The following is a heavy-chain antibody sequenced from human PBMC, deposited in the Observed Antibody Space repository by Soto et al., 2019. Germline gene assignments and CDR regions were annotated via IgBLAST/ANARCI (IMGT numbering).Heavy chain of an antibody. D-gene: IGHD1-26*01. V-gene: IGHV3-30*15. J-gene: IGHJ6*03. CDR2: ISHDGSVT. CDR1: GFTFRSYA. Sequence: ESGGGVVEPGRSLRLSCAASGFTFRSYAMHWVRQAPGKGLEWVAVISHDGSVTYYSESVKGRFIMSRDNSKETLFLQMSSLRSEDTAIYYCAKDEYWESHFYYFMDLWGRGTTVTVSS. CDR3: AKDEYWESHFYYFMDL.